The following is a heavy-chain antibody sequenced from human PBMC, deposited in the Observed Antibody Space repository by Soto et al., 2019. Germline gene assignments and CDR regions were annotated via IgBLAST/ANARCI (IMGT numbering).Heavy chain of an antibody. D-gene: IGHD1-1*01. CDR2: INVYNGNT. Sequence: QVQLVQSGAEVKKPGASVKASCKASGYPFTSYDISWVRQAPGQGLEWMGWINVYNGNTNYAQKLQGRVTMTTDTSTSTAYMELTSLTSDDTAVYYCAKGGATATTGIDYWGQGTLDAVSS. CDR3: AKGGATATTGIDY. CDR1: GYPFTSYD. J-gene: IGHJ4*02. V-gene: IGHV1-18*01.